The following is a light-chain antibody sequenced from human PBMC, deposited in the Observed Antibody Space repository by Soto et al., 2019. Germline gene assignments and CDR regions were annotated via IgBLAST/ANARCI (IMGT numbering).Light chain of an antibody. Sequence: DIQMTKSPSTLSASVGDRVTITCRASQYISSWLAWYQQKPGKAPKLLIYDASSLESGVPSTFSGSRSGTEFTLTISSLQPDDFATYYCQQYEGYPYTFGQGTKLEIK. CDR3: QQYEGYPYT. J-gene: IGKJ2*01. CDR1: QYISSW. V-gene: IGKV1-5*01. CDR2: DAS.